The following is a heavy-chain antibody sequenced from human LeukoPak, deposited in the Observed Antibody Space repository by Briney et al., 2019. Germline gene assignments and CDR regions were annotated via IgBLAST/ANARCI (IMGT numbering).Heavy chain of an antibody. CDR1: GGTFSSYA. J-gene: IGHJ4*02. CDR2: IIPIFGTA. Sequence: EASVKVSCKASGGTFSSYAISWVRQAPGQGLEWMGRIIPIFGTANYAQKFQGRVTITTDESTSTAYMELSSLRSEDTAVYYCARGKGENYYDSNYWGQGTLVTVSS. V-gene: IGHV1-69*05. D-gene: IGHD3-22*01. CDR3: ARGKGENYYDSNY.